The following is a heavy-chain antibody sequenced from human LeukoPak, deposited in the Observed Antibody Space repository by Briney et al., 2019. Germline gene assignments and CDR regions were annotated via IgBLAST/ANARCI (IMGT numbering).Heavy chain of an antibody. V-gene: IGHV4-34*01. J-gene: IGHJ4*02. CDR2: INHSGST. D-gene: IGHD3-22*01. CDR1: GGSFSGYY. Sequence: PSETLSLTCAVYGGSFSGYYWSWIRQPPGKGLEWIGKINHSGSTNYNPSLKSRVTISVDTSENQFSLKLSSVTAADTAVYYCARGSGYYYDPFDYWGQGTLVTVSS. CDR3: ARGSGYYYDPFDY.